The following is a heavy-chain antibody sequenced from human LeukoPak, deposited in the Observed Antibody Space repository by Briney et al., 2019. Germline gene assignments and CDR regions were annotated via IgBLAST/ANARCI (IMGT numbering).Heavy chain of an antibody. V-gene: IGHV4-39*01. CDR1: GGSISSSRHY. Sequence: PSETLSLTCTVSGGSISSSRHYWGWIRQPPGKGLEWIGSIYYSGSTYYNPSLESRVTISVDTSKNQFSLKVSSVTAADTAVYYCARRGASSSEEYWGQGTLVIVSS. CDR2: IYYSGST. D-gene: IGHD6-6*01. J-gene: IGHJ4*02. CDR3: ARRGASSSEEY.